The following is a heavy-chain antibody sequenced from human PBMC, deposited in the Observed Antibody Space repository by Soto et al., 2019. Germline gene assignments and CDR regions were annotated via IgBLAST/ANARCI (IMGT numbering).Heavy chain of an antibody. V-gene: IGHV3-23*01. CDR1: GFTFSNYG. J-gene: IGHJ4*02. D-gene: IGHD3-22*01. Sequence: EVQLLESGGGLVQPGGSLRLSCAASGFTFSNYGMSCVRQAPGKALEWVSAISGSGADTNYADSVKGRFTISRDNSKITLFLQMNSLRAEDTAVYYCAKGSPDSRGYHFFDYWGQGTLVTVSS. CDR3: AKGSPDSRGYHFFDY. CDR2: ISGSGADT.